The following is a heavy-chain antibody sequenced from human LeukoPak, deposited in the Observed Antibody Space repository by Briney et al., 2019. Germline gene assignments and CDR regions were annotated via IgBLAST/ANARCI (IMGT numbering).Heavy chain of an antibody. CDR1: GWSFSGYY. CDR3: ARQRRYCSSTSCYFGYYGLDV. D-gene: IGHD2-2*01. Sequence: SETVSLTCAVYGWSFSGYYWSWIRQHPGEGLEWIGYIFYSGSTYYNPSLKSRVTISVDTSKNQFSLKLSSVTAADTAVYYCARQRRYCSSTSCYFGYYGLDVWGQGTTVTVSS. J-gene: IGHJ6*02. CDR2: IFYSGST. V-gene: IGHV4-31*11.